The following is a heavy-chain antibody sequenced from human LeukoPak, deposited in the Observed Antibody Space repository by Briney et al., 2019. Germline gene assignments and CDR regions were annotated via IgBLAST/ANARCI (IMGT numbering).Heavy chain of an antibody. D-gene: IGHD3-22*01. CDR2: ISSSSSYI. J-gene: IGHJ4*02. Sequence: GGSLRLSCAASGFTFSSYSMNWVRQAPGQGLEWVSSISSSSSYIYYADSVKGRFTIPRDNAKNSLYLQMNSLRAEDTAVYYCARDLSSGYYYVNPAFDYWGQGTLVTVSS. CDR3: ARDLSSGYYYVNPAFDY. CDR1: GFTFSSYS. V-gene: IGHV3-21*01.